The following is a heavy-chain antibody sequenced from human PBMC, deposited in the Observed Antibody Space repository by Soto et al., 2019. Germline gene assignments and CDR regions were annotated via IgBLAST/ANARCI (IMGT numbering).Heavy chain of an antibody. CDR2: INHSGST. Sequence: SETLSLTCAVYGGSFSGYYWSWIRQPPGKGLEWIGEINHSGSTNYNPSLKIRVTISVDTSKNQFSLKLSSVTAADTAVYYCARGGQDCSSTSCQRYYYMDVWGKGTTVTVSS. CDR3: ARGGQDCSSTSCQRYYYMDV. J-gene: IGHJ6*03. D-gene: IGHD2-2*01. CDR1: GGSFSGYY. V-gene: IGHV4-34*01.